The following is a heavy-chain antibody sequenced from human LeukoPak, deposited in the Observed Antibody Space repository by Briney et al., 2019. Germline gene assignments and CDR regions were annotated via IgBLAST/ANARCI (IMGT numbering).Heavy chain of an antibody. CDR3: ARRYSYGYVFFDY. D-gene: IGHD5-18*01. Sequence: SETLSLTCTVSGGSISSSSYYWGWIRQPPGKGLEWIGSIYYSGSTYYNPSLKSRVTISVDTSKNQFSLKLSSVTAADTAVYYCARRYSYGYVFFDYWGQGTLVTVSS. V-gene: IGHV4-39*01. CDR1: GGSISSSSYY. CDR2: IYYSGST. J-gene: IGHJ4*02.